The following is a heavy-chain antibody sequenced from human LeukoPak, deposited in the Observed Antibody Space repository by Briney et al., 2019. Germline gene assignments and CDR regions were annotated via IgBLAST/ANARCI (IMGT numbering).Heavy chain of an antibody. V-gene: IGHV4-38-2*02. J-gene: IGHJ5*02. D-gene: IGHD3-16*01. CDR1: GYSISSGYY. Sequence: SETLSLTCSVSGYSISSGYYWGGIRQPPGKGREWIGSIYLVGDTYYNQPVESPVTMSVDTAQNQFSLNLKSVTAADTAVYYCARDRTYNYGTFDPWGQGTLVTVSS. CDR3: ARDRTYNYGTFDP. CDR2: IYLVGDT.